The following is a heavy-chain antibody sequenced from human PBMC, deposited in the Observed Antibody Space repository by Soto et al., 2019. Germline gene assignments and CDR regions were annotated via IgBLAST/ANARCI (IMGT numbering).Heavy chain of an antibody. V-gene: IGHV6-1*01. CDR3: AREGMALGYCSGGSCYGFDY. D-gene: IGHD2-15*01. CDR1: GDSVSSNSAA. J-gene: IGHJ4*02. Sequence: SQTLSLTCAISGDSVSSNSAAWNWIRQSPSRGLEWLGRTYYRSKWYNDYAVSVKSRITINPDTSKNQFSLQLNSVTPEDTAVYYCAREGMALGYCSGGSCYGFDYWGQGTLVTVSS. CDR2: TYYRSKWYN.